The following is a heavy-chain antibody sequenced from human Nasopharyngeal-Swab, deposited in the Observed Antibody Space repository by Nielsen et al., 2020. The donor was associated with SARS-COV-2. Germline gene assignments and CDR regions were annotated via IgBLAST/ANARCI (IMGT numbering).Heavy chain of an antibody. Sequence: GESLKISCAASGFTFSDSAVHWVRQASGKGLEWVVRVRSQANNYATAYAASVKGRFTISRDDSKNTAYLQMNSLKTEDTAVYYCTRCGGSCYAGRDYWGQGTLVTVSS. V-gene: IGHV3-73*01. CDR3: TRCGGSCYAGRDY. CDR1: GFTFSDSA. J-gene: IGHJ4*02. D-gene: IGHD2-15*01. CDR2: VRSQANNYAT.